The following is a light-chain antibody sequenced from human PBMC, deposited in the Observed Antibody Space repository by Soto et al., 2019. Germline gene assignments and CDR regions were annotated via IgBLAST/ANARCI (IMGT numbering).Light chain of an antibody. V-gene: IGKV3-20*01. CDR2: GAS. CDR1: QSVSSAY. Sequence: EIVLTQSPGTLSLSPGEGATLFCRASQSVSSAYLAWYQQKPGQAPRLLIYGASSRATGIPDRLSGSGSGTDFTLTISRLEPEDFAVYYCQQYGGSMTFGPGTRLEIE. J-gene: IGKJ5*01. CDR3: QQYGGSMT.